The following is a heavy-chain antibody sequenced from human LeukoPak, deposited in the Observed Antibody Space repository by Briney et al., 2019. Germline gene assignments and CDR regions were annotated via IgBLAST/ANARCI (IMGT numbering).Heavy chain of an antibody. V-gene: IGHV4-34*01. CDR1: GGSFSGYY. Sequence: SETLPLTCAVYGGSFSGYYWSWIRQPPGKGLEWIGEINHSGSTNYNPSLKSRVTISVDTSKNQFSLKLSSVTAADTAVYYCARVRRTFRYYYDSSGSFYFDYWGQGTLVTVSS. CDR3: ARVRRTFRYYYDSSGSFYFDY. D-gene: IGHD3-22*01. CDR2: INHSGST. J-gene: IGHJ4*02.